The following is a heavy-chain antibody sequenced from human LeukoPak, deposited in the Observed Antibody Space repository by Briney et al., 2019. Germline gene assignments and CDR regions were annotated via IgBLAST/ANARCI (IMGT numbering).Heavy chain of an antibody. J-gene: IGHJ4*02. V-gene: IGHV3-21*01. CDR2: ISSSSSYI. CDR3: ARDRYSSSCGGDY. CDR1: GFTFSSYS. Sequence: GGSLRLSCAASGFTFSSYSMNWVRQAPGKGLEWVLSISSSSSYIYYADSVKGRFTISRDNAKNSLYLQMNSLRAEDTAVYYCARDRYSSSCGGDYWGQGTLVTVSS. D-gene: IGHD6-13*01.